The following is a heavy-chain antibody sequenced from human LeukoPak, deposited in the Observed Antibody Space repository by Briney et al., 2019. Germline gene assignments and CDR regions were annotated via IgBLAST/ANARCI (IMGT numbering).Heavy chain of an antibody. D-gene: IGHD5-18*01. CDR2: ISGSGGST. Sequence: PGGTLRLSCAASGFTFSSYGMSWVRQAPGKGLEWVSAISGSGGSTYYADSVKGRFTISRDNAKNSLYLQMNSLRVEDTAVYYCARDSRGYSYGYAGANNYMDVWGKGTTVTVSS. CDR1: GFTFSSYG. V-gene: IGHV3-23*01. J-gene: IGHJ6*03. CDR3: ARDSRGYSYGYAGANNYMDV.